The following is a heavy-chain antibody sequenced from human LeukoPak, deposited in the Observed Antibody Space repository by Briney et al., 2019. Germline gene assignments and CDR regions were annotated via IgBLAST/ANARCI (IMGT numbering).Heavy chain of an antibody. V-gene: IGHV3-53*01. CDR2: IYSGSST. CDR3: ARSNVGSMAPDY. Sequence: GGSLRLSCAASGFTVSSNYMSWVRQAPGKGLEWVSVIYSGSSTYYADSVKGRFTISRDNSKNTLYLQINSLRAEDTAMYYCARSNVGSMAPDYWGQGTLVTVSS. CDR1: GFTVSSNY. J-gene: IGHJ4*02. D-gene: IGHD5-24*01.